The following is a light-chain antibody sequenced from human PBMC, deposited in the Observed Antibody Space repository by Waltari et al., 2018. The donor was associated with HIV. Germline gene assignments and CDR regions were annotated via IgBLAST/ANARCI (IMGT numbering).Light chain of an antibody. CDR2: AVR. CDR1: SDAIGAYNH. J-gene: IGLJ2*01. CDR3: SSYTRKSSVA. V-gene: IGLV2-14*03. Sequence: QSALPQPASVSGSPGPSLTITCTGTSDAIGAYNHVSWYQPYIDEPPKLLLFAVRNRPSGVSGRFSASKSGNTASLTITGLQSGDEAIYYCSSYTRKSSVAFGGGTRVTV.